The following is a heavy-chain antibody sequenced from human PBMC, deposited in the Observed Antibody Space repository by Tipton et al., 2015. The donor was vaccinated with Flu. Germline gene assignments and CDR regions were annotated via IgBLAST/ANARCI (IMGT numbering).Heavy chain of an antibody. J-gene: IGHJ5*02. CDR2: ISTSGST. Sequence: TLSLTCTVSGGSISSGRYFWGWIRQPAGAGLGWFGHISTSGSTNYNPSLKSRLTLSVDTSKNQFSLRLTSVTATYTALYYCARHERGVSTFPWGQGTLVTVSS. D-gene: IGHD5/OR15-5a*01. V-gene: IGHV4-61*09. CDR1: GGSISSGRYF. CDR3: ARHERGVSTFP.